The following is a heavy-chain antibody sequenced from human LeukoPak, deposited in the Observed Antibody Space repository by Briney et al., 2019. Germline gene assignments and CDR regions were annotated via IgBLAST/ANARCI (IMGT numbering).Heavy chain of an antibody. CDR3: ARESGLTDNWLDS. V-gene: IGHV1-8*01. CDR2: MNPNSGKS. D-gene: IGHD5-12*01. CDR1: GYSFTTHD. Sequence: ASVKVSCKAYGYSFTTHDINWVRQSTGQGLEWMGWMNPNSGKSGYAQKFQGRVTMTRDTSISTVYMELSSLGSDDAAVYYCARESGLTDNWLDSWGQGTLVIVSS. J-gene: IGHJ5*01.